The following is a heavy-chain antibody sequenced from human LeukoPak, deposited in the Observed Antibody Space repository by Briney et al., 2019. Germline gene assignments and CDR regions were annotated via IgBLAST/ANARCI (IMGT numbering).Heavy chain of an antibody. J-gene: IGHJ4*02. V-gene: IGHV4-34*01. CDR3: ARGQYCSTTTCYSARRYFDF. Sequence: SETLSLSCAVSGGAFSNYFWTWIRQPPGKGLEWIAEINDSGSTNSNSSLRSRVAISLDTSKNQFSLRLTSVTAADTAVYYCARGQYCSTTTCYSARRYFDFWGQGTLVTVSS. D-gene: IGHD2-2*01. CDR1: GGAFSNYF. CDR2: INDSGST.